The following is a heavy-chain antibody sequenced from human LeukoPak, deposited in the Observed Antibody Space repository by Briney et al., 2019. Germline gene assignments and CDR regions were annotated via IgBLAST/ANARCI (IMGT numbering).Heavy chain of an antibody. J-gene: IGHJ6*03. CDR3: VRHLPCFGCYYYYMDV. Sequence: NPSETLPLTCTVSGGSINSGGYYWSWIRQPPGKGLEWIGYIYQSGSTYYNPSLKSRVTISVDRSKNQFYLNLTSVTAADTAVYYCVRHLPCFGCYYYYMDVWGQGTTVTVSS. D-gene: IGHD6-19*01. CDR2: IYQSGST. CDR1: GGSINSGGYY. V-gene: IGHV4-30-2*01.